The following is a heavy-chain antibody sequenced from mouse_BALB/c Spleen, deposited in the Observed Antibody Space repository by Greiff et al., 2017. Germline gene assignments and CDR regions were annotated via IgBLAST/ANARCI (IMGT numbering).Heavy chain of an antibody. CDR2: ISSGGSYT. J-gene: IGHJ2*01. CDR3: ARQTGYYGSRYYFDY. CDR1: GFTFSSYG. Sequence: DVKLVESGGDLVKPGGSLKLSCAASGFTFSSYGMSWVRQTPDKRLEWVATISSGGSYTYYPDSVKGRFTISRDNAKNTLYLQMSSLKSEDTAMYYCARQTGYYGSRYYFDYWGQGTTLTVSS. D-gene: IGHD1-1*01. V-gene: IGHV5-6*02.